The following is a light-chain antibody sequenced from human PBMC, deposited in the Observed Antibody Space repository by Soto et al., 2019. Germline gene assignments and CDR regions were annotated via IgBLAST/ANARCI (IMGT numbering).Light chain of an antibody. V-gene: IGKV1-39*01. CDR3: QHSYSTPIT. CDR1: QSISNY. CDR2: AAS. Sequence: DIQLTQSPSSLSASVGDRVTITCRASQSISNYLNWYQHRPGKAPNLLIYAASSLQSGVPSRFSGSESGTDFTLTITSLQPEDSATYYCQHSYSTPITFGQGTRLEIK. J-gene: IGKJ5*01.